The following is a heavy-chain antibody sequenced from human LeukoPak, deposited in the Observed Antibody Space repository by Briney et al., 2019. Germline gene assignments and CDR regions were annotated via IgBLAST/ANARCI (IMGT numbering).Heavy chain of an antibody. CDR3: ARDALGYCSSTSCYAFDI. J-gene: IGHJ3*02. D-gene: IGHD2-2*01. CDR2: IYYSGST. CDR1: RGSISSGDYY. V-gene: IGHV4-30-4*08. Sequence: SQTLSLTCTVSRGSISSGDYYWSWIRQPPGKGLEWIGYIYYSGSTYYNRSLKSRVTISVDTSKNQFSLKLSSVTAADTAVYYCARDALGYCSSTSCYAFDIWGQGTMVTVSS.